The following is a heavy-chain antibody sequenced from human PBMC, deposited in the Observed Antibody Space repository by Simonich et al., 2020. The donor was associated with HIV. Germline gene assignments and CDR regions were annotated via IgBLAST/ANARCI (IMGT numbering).Heavy chain of an antibody. Sequence: QVHLQQWGAGLLKPSETLSLTCAVYGGSFSGYYWNWHRQPPGKGLEWIGEINHSGSTDYNSSRKSRVTISVDTSKNQFSLKLSSVTAADTAMYYCARRGGYAFDYWGQGTLVTVSS. J-gene: IGHJ4*02. D-gene: IGHD5-12*01. CDR1: GGSFSGYY. V-gene: IGHV4-34*01. CDR3: ARRGGYAFDY. CDR2: INHSGST.